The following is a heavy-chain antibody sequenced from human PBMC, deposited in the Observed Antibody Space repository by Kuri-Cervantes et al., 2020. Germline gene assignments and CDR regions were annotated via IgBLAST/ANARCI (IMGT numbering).Heavy chain of an antibody. CDR2: FDPEDGET. CDR1: GYTLTELS. V-gene: IGHV1-24*01. D-gene: IGHD3-22*01. Sequence: ASVKVSCKVSGYTLTELSMHWVRQAPGKGLEWMGGFDPEDGETIYAQKFQGRVTMTEDTSTDTAYMELSSLRSEDMAVYYCTTYYYDSSGYYGGFDPWGQGTLVTVSS. J-gene: IGHJ5*02. CDR3: TTYYYDSSGYYGGFDP.